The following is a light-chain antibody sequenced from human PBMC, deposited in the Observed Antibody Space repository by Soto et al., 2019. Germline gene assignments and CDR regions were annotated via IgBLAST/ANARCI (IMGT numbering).Light chain of an antibody. CDR1: NRDVGSYNL. CDR3: SSYTTTYTLV. CDR2: EVR. V-gene: IGLV2-14*01. J-gene: IGLJ3*02. Sequence: QSALTQPASVSGSPGQSITIACTGTNRDVGSYNLVSWYQQRPGEAPKLIISEVRNRPSGISYRFTGSKSGNTASLTISGLQAEDEADYYCSSYTTTYTLVFGGGTKLTVL.